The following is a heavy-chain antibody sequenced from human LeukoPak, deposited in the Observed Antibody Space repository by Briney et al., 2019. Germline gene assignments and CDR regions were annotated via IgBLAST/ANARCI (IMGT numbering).Heavy chain of an antibody. CDR3: ARVAKQWLVLVGSFDY. CDR1: GYTFTSYG. CDR2: ISAYNGNT. D-gene: IGHD6-19*01. Sequence: ASVTVSCKASGYTFTSYGISWVRQAPGQGLEWMGWISAYNGNTNYAQKLQGRVTMTTDTSTSTAYMELRSLRSDDTAVYYCARVAKQWLVLVGSFDYWGQGTLVTVSS. V-gene: IGHV1-18*01. J-gene: IGHJ4*02.